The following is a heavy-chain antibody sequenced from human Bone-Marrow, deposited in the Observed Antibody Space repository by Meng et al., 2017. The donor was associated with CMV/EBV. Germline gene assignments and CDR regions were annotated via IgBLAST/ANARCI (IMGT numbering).Heavy chain of an antibody. CDR3: ATLEAISAAPRWGWFDP. CDR1: GYTFTSYD. V-gene: IGHV1-8*01. D-gene: IGHD2-2*01. Sequence: ASVKVSCKASGYTFTSYDINWVRQATGQGLEWMGWMNPNSGNTGYAQKFQGRVTMTRNTSISTAYMELSSLRSDDTAVYYCATLEAISAAPRWGWFDPWAQGTLVTVSS. J-gene: IGHJ5*02. CDR2: MNPNSGNT.